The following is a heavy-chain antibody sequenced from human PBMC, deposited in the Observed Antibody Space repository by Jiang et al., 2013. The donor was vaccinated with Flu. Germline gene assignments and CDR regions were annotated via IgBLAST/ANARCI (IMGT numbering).Heavy chain of an antibody. D-gene: IGHD1-26*01. CDR2: IYYSGST. CDR3: ARARVVGAKEFDY. J-gene: IGHJ4*02. V-gene: IGHV4-59*01. CDR1: GGSISSYY. Sequence: GSGLVKPSETLSLTCTVSGGSISSYYWSWIRQPPGKGLEWIGYIYYSGSTNYNPSLKSRVTISVDTSKNQFSLKLSSVTAADTAVYYCARARVVGAKEFDYWGQGTLVTVSS.